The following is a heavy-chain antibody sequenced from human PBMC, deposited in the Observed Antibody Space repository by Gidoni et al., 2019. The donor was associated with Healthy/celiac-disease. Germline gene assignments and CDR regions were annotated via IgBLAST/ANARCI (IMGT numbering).Heavy chain of an antibody. D-gene: IGHD5-12*01. Sequence: QVQLVQSGAEEKKPGASVKVSCKASGYTFTSYAMHWVRQAPGQRLEWMGWINAGNGNTKYSQKFQGRVTITRDTSASTAYMELSSLRSEDTAVYYCARETPEMATPFDYWGQGTLVTVSS. CDR2: INAGNGNT. J-gene: IGHJ4*02. CDR1: GYTFTSYA. V-gene: IGHV1-3*05. CDR3: ARETPEMATPFDY.